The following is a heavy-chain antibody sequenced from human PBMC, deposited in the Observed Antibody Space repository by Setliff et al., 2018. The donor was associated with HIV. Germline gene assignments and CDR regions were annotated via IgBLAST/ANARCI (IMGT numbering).Heavy chain of an antibody. V-gene: IGHV1-69*05. Sequence: SVKVSCKASGGTFSRYAISWVRQAPGQGLEWMGGIIPIFGSANYAQKFQGRVTITTDESTSTAYMELNSLRSEDTAVYYCARDVYFKFSIECLRHYLSVWGKGTTVTVSS. D-gene: IGHD3-9*01. J-gene: IGHJ6*03. CDR1: GGTFSRYA. CDR2: IIPIFGSA. CDR3: ARDVYFKFSIECLRHYLSV.